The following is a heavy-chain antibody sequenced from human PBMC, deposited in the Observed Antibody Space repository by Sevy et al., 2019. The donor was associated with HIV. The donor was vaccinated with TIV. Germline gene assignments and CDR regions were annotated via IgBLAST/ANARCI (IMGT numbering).Heavy chain of an antibody. CDR3: LRFDTKIKIFGVPRGAY. V-gene: IGHV4-34*01. CDR1: GGSFSDFY. J-gene: IGHJ4*02. CDR2: INHREVT. Sequence: SETLSLTCTVYGGSFSDFYWNWIRQSPGKGLEWIGEINHREVTNYNPSLKSRATISADASNRQFSLKVTPVTAADEAVYYCLRFDTKIKIFGVPRGAYWGPGTLVTVSS. D-gene: IGHD3-3*01.